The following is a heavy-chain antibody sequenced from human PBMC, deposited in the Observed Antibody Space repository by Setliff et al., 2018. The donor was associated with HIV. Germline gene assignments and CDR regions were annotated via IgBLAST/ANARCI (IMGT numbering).Heavy chain of an antibody. D-gene: IGHD2-15*01. CDR2: IRSEAHGRAT. CDR3: TRDMASGGYYFDY. CDR1: GFRFRDYA. V-gene: IGHV3-49*05. Sequence: KAGGSLRLSCTTSGFRFRDYAMSWFRQAPGKGLEWVGFIRSEAHGRATEYAASVKGRFTFSRDDSKSIAYLQMNSLKTEDTAVYYCTRDMASGGYYFDYWGQGTLVTVSS. J-gene: IGHJ4*02.